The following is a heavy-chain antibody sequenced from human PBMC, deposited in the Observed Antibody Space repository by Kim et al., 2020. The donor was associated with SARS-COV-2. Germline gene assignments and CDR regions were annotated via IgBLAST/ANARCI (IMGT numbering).Heavy chain of an antibody. CDR3: ARRGGGFGVYYFDY. J-gene: IGHJ4*02. V-gene: IGHV4-34*01. Sequence: SPSLKSRVTILVDTSKNQFSLKLSSVTAAETAVYYCARRGGGFGVYYFDYWGQGTLVTVSS. D-gene: IGHD3-10*01.